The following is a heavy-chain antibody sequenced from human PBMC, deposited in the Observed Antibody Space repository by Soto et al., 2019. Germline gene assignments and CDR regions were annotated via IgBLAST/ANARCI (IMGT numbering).Heavy chain of an antibody. V-gene: IGHV4-34*01. CDR1: GGPFSGYY. J-gene: IGHJ4*02. D-gene: IGHD3-10*01. Sequence: SETLSLTCAVFGGPFSGYYWSWIRQPPGKGLEWIGEINHSGSTNYNPSLKSRVTISVDTSKNQFSLKLSSVTAADTAVYYCARPDGRGYYFDYWGQGTLVTVSS. CDR2: INHSGST. CDR3: ARPDGRGYYFDY.